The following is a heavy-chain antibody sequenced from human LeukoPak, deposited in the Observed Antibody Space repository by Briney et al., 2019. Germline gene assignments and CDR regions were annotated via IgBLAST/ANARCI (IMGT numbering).Heavy chain of an antibody. CDR2: ISYDGSNK. J-gene: IGHJ4*02. CDR3: ARDFLHSPNCPGC. Sequence: GRSLRLSCAASGFTFSSYAMHWVRQAPGKGLEWVAVISYDGSNKYYADSVKGRFTISRDNAENTLYLHMSSLRAEDTALYYCARDFLHSPNCPGCWGQGTLVTVSS. CDR1: GFTFSSYA. D-gene: IGHD1-1*01. V-gene: IGHV3-30*04.